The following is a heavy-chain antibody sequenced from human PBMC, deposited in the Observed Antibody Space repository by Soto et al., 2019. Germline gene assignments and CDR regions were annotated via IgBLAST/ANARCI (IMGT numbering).Heavy chain of an antibody. V-gene: IGHV1-8*01. CDR1: GYTFSDFD. CDR2: MNAKSGDT. CDR3: ARGNPFNYAGFDV. D-gene: IGHD3-16*01. Sequence: QAHLEQSGAEVKRPGASVKVSCKDSGYTFSDFDINCLRQASGQGPEWMGWMNAKSGDTFFAQRFQGKFNMPWDTSLSTAYMEVGSLTSDDTAMYYCARGNPFNYAGFDVWGQGTTVAVSS. J-gene: IGHJ6*02.